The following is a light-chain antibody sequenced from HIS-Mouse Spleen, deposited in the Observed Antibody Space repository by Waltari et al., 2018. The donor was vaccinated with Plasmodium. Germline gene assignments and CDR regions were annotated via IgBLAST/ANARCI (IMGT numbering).Light chain of an antibody. V-gene: IGLV3-27*01. CDR2: KDS. CDR3: YSAADNNLV. Sequence: SYELTQPSSVSVSPRQTARIPCPGDVLAKEYARWFQQKPGQAPVLVIYKDSERPSRIPERFSGSSSGTTVTLTISGAQVEDEADYYCYSAADNNLVFGGGTKLTVL. CDR1: VLAKEY. J-gene: IGLJ3*02.